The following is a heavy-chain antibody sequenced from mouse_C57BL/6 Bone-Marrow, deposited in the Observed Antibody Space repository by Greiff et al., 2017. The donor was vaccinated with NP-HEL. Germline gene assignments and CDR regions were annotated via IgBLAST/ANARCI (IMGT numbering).Heavy chain of an antibody. CDR2: IYPSDSET. V-gene: IGHV1-61*01. J-gene: IGHJ3*01. Sequence: VQLQQPGAELVRPGSSVKLSCKASGYTFTSYWMDWVKQRPGQGLEWIGNIYPSDSETHYNQKFKDKATLTVDKSSSTAYMQLSSLTSEDSAVYYCARSGYITTVVAPGCAYWGQGTLVTVSA. CDR3: ARSGYITTVVAPGCAY. D-gene: IGHD1-1*01. CDR1: GYTFTSYW.